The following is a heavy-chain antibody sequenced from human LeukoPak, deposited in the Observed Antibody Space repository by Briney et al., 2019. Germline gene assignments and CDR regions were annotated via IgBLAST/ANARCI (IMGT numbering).Heavy chain of an antibody. CDR2: INSGNENT. CDR1: GYPFTSYA. V-gene: IGHV1-3*01. Sequence: GASVKASFKASGYPFTSYAMHWVRRAPGQRLVCIGLINSGNENTKYSQEFQGRVTITRDTSASTAYMELSSLRSEDTAVYYCARDLGYCTGGTCYPNWFDPWGQGTLVTVSS. CDR3: ARDLGYCTGGTCYPNWFDP. D-gene: IGHD2-8*02. J-gene: IGHJ5*02.